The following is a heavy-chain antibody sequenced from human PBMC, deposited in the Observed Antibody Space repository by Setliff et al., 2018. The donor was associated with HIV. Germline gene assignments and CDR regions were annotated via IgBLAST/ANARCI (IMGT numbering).Heavy chain of an antibody. CDR3: ARLRGYPFDPRDWFDP. D-gene: IGHD5-12*01. CDR2: IHYTGTT. Sequence: SETLSLTCTISNGSINYFFWTWIRQPPGKRLEWIGDIHYTGTTNYNPSLKSRPTISVDTSRNQFSLKVTSVTAADTAVYYCARLRGYPFDPRDWFDPWGQGTLVTVSS. CDR1: NGSINYFF. J-gene: IGHJ5*02. V-gene: IGHV4-59*01.